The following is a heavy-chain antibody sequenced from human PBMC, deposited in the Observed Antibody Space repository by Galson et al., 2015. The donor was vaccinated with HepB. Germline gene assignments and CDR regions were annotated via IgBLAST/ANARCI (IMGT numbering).Heavy chain of an antibody. Sequence: SVKVSCKASGYTFTNYYMNWVRQAPGQGLEWMGLIDPSGGTTIYAQKFQGRVTVTRDTSTSTVYMDLSSLRSEDTAVYYCARDDYGCNSPGYWGQGTLVTVSS. D-gene: IGHD4-23*01. J-gene: IGHJ4*02. V-gene: IGHV1-46*03. CDR1: GYTFTNYY. CDR2: IDPSGGTT. CDR3: ARDDYGCNSPGY.